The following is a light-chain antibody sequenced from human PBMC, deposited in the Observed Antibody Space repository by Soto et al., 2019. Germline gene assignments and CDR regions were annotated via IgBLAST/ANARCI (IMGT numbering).Light chain of an antibody. CDR3: HQDGSSPLT. CDR1: QSVSSSC. J-gene: IGKJ4*01. CDR2: GAS. V-gene: IGKV3-20*01. Sequence: ESGLRQSPGTMSLSPGERDTLSCGASQSVSSSCLAWYQQKPGQAPRLLIYGASSRATGIPDRFSGSGSGTDFTLTISRLEPEDFAVYYCHQDGSSPLTFGGGTKVEIK.